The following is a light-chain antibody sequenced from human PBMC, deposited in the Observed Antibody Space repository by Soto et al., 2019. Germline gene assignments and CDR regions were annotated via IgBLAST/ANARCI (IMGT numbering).Light chain of an antibody. CDR2: DVS. Sequence: QSVLTQPASVSGSPGQSITISCTGTSSVVGAFNYVSWYQQHPGKAPKLMIFDVSNRPSGVSNRFSGSKSGNTASLTISGLQAEDEADYYCNSYTSTNSYVFGTGTKVTVL. J-gene: IGLJ1*01. V-gene: IGLV2-14*01. CDR3: NSYTSTNSYV. CDR1: SSVVGAFNY.